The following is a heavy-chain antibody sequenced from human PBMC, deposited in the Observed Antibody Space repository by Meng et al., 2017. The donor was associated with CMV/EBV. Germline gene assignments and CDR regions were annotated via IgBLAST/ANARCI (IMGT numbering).Heavy chain of an antibody. CDR3: ARAVAGNFDY. CDR1: GFTFSSCS. D-gene: IGHD6-19*01. V-gene: IGHV3-21*01. Sequence: GGSLRPSCAASGFTFSSCSMNWVRQAPGKGLEWVSSISSSNSYIYYADSVKGRFTISRDNAKNSLYLQMNSLRAEDTAVYYCARAVAGNFDYWGQGTLVTVSS. CDR2: ISSSNSYI. J-gene: IGHJ4*02.